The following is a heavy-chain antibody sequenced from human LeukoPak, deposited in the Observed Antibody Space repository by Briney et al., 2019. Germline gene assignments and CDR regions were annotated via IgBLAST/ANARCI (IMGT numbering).Heavy chain of an antibody. Sequence: SETLSLTCTVSGGSISSYYWSWIRQPPGKGLEWIGYIHYSGSTNYNPSLKSRVTISVDTSKNQFCLTLSYVTAADTAVYYCARGGYSGYDREEVLDYWGQGTLVTVSS. D-gene: IGHD5-12*01. CDR3: ARGGYSGYDREEVLDY. CDR2: IHYSGST. V-gene: IGHV4-59*01. CDR1: GGSISSYY. J-gene: IGHJ4*02.